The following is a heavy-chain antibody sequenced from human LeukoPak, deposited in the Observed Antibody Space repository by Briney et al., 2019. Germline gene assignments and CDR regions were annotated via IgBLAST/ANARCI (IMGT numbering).Heavy chain of an antibody. J-gene: IGHJ4*02. CDR2: LKSNPDGGTA. CDR1: GFIFRNAW. V-gene: IGHV3-15*01. D-gene: IGHD4-17*01. Sequence: PGGSLRLSCAASGFIFRNAWMTWVRQAPGKGLEWVGRLKSNPDGGTADYAAPVKGRFTISRDDSRNTLYLQVNNLKLEDTAVYYCTTLAHGVHYWGQGTLVTVSS. CDR3: TTLAHGVHY.